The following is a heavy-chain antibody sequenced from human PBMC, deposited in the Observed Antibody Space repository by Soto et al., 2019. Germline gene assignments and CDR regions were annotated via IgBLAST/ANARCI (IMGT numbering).Heavy chain of an antibody. CDR1: GITFSNAW. D-gene: IGHD6-19*01. CDR3: RTQWLD. V-gene: IGHV3-15*01. J-gene: IGHJ4*02. Sequence: KAGGSLRLSCAASGITFSNAWMNWGRQAPGKGLEYIGRIRSKTDGGTTEYAAPVEGRFTISRDDSKNTLYLQMGGLKTEDTAVYYCRTQWLDWGQGTLVTVSS. CDR2: IRSKTDGGTT.